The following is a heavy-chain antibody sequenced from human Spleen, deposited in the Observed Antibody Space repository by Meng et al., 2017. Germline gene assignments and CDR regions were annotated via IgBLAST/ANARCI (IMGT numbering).Heavy chain of an antibody. Sequence: GGSLRLSCAASGFTFSDYYMNWVRQAPGKGLEWVSHISSSGDTMYYADSVKGRFTISRDNARNSLYLQMNSLRAEDTAVYYCVRPSYGSGSFWGQGTLVTVSS. J-gene: IGHJ4*02. CDR2: ISSSGDTM. V-gene: IGHV3-11*04. CDR3: VRPSYGSGSF. D-gene: IGHD3-10*01. CDR1: GFTFSDYY.